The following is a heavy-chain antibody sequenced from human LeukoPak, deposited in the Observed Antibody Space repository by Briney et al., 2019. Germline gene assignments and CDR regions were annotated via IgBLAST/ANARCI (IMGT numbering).Heavy chain of an antibody. D-gene: IGHD2/OR15-2a*01. CDR1: GGSISSYY. CDR3: ARLVGGYYGFDP. Sequence: PSETLSLTCTASGGSISSYYWSWIRQPPGKGLEWIGYIHYRGSTNYNPSLKSRVTISVDTSKNQFSLKLSSVTAADTAVYYCARLVGGYYGFDPWGQGTLVTVSS. J-gene: IGHJ5*02. V-gene: IGHV4-59*08. CDR2: IHYRGST.